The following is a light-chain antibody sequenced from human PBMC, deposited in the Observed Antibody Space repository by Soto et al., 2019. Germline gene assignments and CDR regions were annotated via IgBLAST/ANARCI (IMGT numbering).Light chain of an antibody. CDR3: SSYTSSSTYV. CDR1: SSDVGGYNY. J-gene: IGLJ1*01. CDR2: DVS. V-gene: IGLV2-14*01. Sequence: QSALTQPASVSGSPGQSITISCTGTSSDVGGYNYVSWYQQHPGKAPKLMIYDVSNRPSGVSNRFSGSKSGKTASLTISGLQAEDEDDYYSSSYTSSSTYVFGTGTKLTVL.